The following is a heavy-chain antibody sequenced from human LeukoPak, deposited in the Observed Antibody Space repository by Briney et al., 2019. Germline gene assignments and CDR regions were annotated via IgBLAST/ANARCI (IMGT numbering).Heavy chain of an antibody. V-gene: IGHV3-7*03. J-gene: IGHJ4*02. CDR3: AREYCSGGTCYLPGY. CDR1: GFTFSSYW. Sequence: LAGGSPRLSCAASGFTFSSYWMSWVRQAPGTGLEWVANIKQDGSEKYYVDSVKGRFTISRDNAKNSLYLQMNSLRAEDTAVYYCAREYCSGGTCYLPGYWGQGTLVTVSS. CDR2: IKQDGSEK. D-gene: IGHD2-15*01.